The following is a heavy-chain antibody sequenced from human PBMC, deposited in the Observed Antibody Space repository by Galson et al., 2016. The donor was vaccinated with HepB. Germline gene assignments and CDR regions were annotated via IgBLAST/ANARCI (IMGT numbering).Heavy chain of an antibody. CDR2: ISCSGNSI. CDR1: GLTLSSYA. J-gene: IGHJ4*02. Sequence: SLRLSCAASGLTLSSYAVTWVRQAPGKGLEWVSTISCSGNSILYGDSVKGRFTISRDNSKNIVYLQMNSLRAEDTALYYCAKDPNGDYIGAYDSWGQGTLVTVSS. CDR3: AKDPNGDYIGAYDS. D-gene: IGHD4-17*01. V-gene: IGHV3-23*01.